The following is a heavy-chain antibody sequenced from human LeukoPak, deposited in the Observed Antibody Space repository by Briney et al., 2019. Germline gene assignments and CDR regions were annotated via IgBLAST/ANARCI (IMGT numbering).Heavy chain of an antibody. CDR2: LKQDGKEK. CDR3: ARERVTTTSFDH. V-gene: IGHV3-7*01. J-gene: IGHJ4*02. Sequence: LSGGSLRLSCAASGFTFNNYWMNWVRQAPGKGLEWVANLKQDGKEKNYVDSVKGRFTISRDNAKNSLYLQMNSLRVEDTAVYYCARERVTTTSFDHWGPGILVTVSS. CDR1: GFTFNNYW. D-gene: IGHD2/OR15-2a*01.